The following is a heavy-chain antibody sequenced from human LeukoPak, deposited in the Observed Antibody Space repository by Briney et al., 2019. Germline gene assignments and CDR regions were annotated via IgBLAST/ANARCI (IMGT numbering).Heavy chain of an antibody. V-gene: IGHV4-39*01. D-gene: IGHD2-15*01. J-gene: IGHJ4*02. CDR2: MFYTGST. CDR1: GGSISSNSHY. CDR3: AGQIGGSSNIDS. Sequence: PSETLSLTCTVSGGSISSNSHYWAWLRQPPGKGREWFGNMFYTGSTYYIPSLKSRVTFSVDTSKNQFFLKLNSVTAADTAVYYCAGQIGGSSNIDSWGQGTLVTVST.